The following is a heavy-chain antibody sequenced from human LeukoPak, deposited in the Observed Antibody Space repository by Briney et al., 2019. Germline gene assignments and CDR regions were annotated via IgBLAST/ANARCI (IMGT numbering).Heavy chain of an antibody. Sequence: ASVKVSCKASGYTFTNYYMHWVRQAPGQGLEWMGMTDPSSGDTVYAQKFQGRVTVTRDTSTSTVYMDLSSLTSEDTGVYFCAANPFDHWGQGTLVTVSS. CDR2: TDPSSGDT. J-gene: IGHJ4*02. CDR1: GYTFTNYY. CDR3: AANPFDH. V-gene: IGHV1-46*03.